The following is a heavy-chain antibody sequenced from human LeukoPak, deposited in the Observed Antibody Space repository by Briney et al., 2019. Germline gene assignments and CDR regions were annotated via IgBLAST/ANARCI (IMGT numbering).Heavy chain of an antibody. CDR2: ISAYNGNT. D-gene: IGHD3-22*01. J-gene: IGHJ1*01. Sequence: ASVKVSCKASGYAFTGYYIHWVRQAPGQGLEWMGWISAYNGNTNYAQKLQGRVTMTTDTSTSTAYMELRSLRSDDTAVYYCASTHYDSSGYQEYFQHWGQGTLVTVSS. CDR1: GYAFTGYY. CDR3: ASTHYDSSGYQEYFQH. V-gene: IGHV1-18*04.